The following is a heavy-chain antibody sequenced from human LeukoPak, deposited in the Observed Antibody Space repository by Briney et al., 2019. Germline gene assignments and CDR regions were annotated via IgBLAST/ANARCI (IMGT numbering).Heavy chain of an antibody. J-gene: IGHJ5*02. CDR3: ARDWGTTGTTWFDP. CDR2: IYTSGST. D-gene: IGHD1-1*01. Sequence: PSETLSLTCTVSGGSISSGSYYWSWIRQPAGKGLEWIGRIYTSGSTNYNPSLKSRVTISVDTSKNQFSLKLSSVTAADTAVYYCARDWGTTGTTWFDPWGQGTLVTVSS. V-gene: IGHV4-61*02. CDR1: GGSISSGSYY.